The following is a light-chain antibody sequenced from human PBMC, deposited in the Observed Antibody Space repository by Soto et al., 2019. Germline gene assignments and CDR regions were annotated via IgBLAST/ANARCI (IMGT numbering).Light chain of an antibody. CDR2: DDA. CDR3: QVWDSRGDWRV. V-gene: IGLV3-21*02. CDR1: NIGSKS. J-gene: IGLJ3*02. Sequence: SYELTQPPSVSVAPGQTARITCGGNNIGSKSVHWYQQKPGQAPVLVVHDDADRPSGIPERFSGSKSGDTATLTISRAEAGDEADYHCQVWDSRGDWRVFGGGTKLTVL.